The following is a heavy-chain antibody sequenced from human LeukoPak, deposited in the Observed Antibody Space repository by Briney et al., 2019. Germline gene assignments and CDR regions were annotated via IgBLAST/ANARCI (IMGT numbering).Heavy chain of an antibody. CDR1: GYTLTELF. CDR3: ATGSIPRYSYGPDDYFDY. Sequence: WASVKVSCKVSGYTLTELFVHWGRQAPGKGREWMGGFDPEDGETIYAQKFQGRVTMTEDTSTDTAYMELSSLRSEDTAVYYCATGSIPRYSYGPDDYFDYWGQGTLVTVSS. D-gene: IGHD5-18*01. CDR2: FDPEDGET. J-gene: IGHJ4*02. V-gene: IGHV1-24*01.